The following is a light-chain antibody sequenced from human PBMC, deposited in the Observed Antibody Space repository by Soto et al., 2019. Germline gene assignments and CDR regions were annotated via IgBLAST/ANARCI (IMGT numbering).Light chain of an antibody. CDR1: SSDVGSYNL. CDR2: EVI. CDR3: CSYAGSVV. V-gene: IGLV2-23*02. Sequence: QSVLTQPASVSGSPGQSITISCTGTSSDVGSYNLVSWYQQHPGKAPKLMIYEVIKRPSGVSNRFSGSKSGNTASLTISGLQAEDEADYYCCSYAGSVVFGGGTKLTGL. J-gene: IGLJ2*01.